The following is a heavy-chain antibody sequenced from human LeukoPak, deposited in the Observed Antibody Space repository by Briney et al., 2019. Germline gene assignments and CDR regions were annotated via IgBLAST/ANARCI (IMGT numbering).Heavy chain of an antibody. CDR3: AKDPKFGVVHPQSFDY. CDR2: ISGSGGST. J-gene: IGHJ4*02. D-gene: IGHD3-3*01. CDR1: GFTFSSYW. Sequence: PGGSLRLSCAASGFTFSSYWMSWVRQAPGKGLEWVSAISGSGGSTYYADSVKGRFTISRDNSKNTLYLQMNSLRAEDTAVYHCAKDPKFGVVHPQSFDYWGQGTLVTVSS. V-gene: IGHV3-23*01.